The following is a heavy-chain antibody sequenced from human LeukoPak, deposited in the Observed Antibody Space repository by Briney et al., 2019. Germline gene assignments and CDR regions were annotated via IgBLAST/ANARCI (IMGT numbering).Heavy chain of an antibody. V-gene: IGHV3-48*03. CDR1: GFTFSSYE. Sequence: GGSLRLSCAASGFTFSSYEMNWVRQAPGKGLEWVSYISSSGSTIYYADSVKGRFTISRDNSKNTLYLQMNSLRAEDTAVYYCARASLRGGDYFDYWGQGTLVTVSS. CDR3: ARASLRGGDYFDY. D-gene: IGHD3-10*01. CDR2: ISSSGSTI. J-gene: IGHJ4*02.